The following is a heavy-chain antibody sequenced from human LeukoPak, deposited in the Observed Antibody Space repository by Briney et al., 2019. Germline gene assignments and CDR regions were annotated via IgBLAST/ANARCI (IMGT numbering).Heavy chain of an antibody. CDR1: GFTFSSYA. V-gene: IGHV3-23*01. J-gene: IGHJ4*02. CDR3: AKNREWIQLWFDY. D-gene: IGHD5-18*01. Sequence: SGGSLRLSCAAFGFTFSSYAMSWVRQAPGKGLEWVSGISGSGGSTYYADSVKGRFTISRDNSKNTLYLQMNSLRAEDTAVYYCAKNREWIQLWFDYWGQGTLVTVSS. CDR2: ISGSGGST.